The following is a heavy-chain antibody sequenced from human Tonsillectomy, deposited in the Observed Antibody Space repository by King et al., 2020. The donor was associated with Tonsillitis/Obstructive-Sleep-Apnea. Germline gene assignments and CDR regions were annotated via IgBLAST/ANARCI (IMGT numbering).Heavy chain of an antibody. J-gene: IGHJ4*02. CDR1: GYTFTSYA. CDR3: AGDPQVTRDDRDSFCSSTSCSLDY. CDR2: INTNTGNP. D-gene: IGHD2-2*01. V-gene: IGHV7-4-1*02. Sequence: QLVQSGSELKKPGASVKVSCKASGYTFTSYAMNWVRQAPGQGLEWMGWINTNTGNPTYAQGFTGRFVFSLDTSVSTAYLQISSLKAEDTAVYYCAGDPQVTRDDRDSFCSSTSCSLDYWGQGTLVTVSS.